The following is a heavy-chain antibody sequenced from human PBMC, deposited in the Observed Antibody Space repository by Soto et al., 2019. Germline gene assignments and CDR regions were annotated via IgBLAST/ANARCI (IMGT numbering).Heavy chain of an antibody. V-gene: IGHV4-59*01. J-gene: IGHJ6*02. Sequence: QVQLQESGPGLVKPSETLSLTCTVSGGSISSYYWSWIRQPPGKGLEWIGYIYYSGSTTYNPSLKSRVTISVDTSTDQFSLKLSSVTAADTAVYYCARSDYDILTGYSYYYYGMDVWGQGTTVTVSS. D-gene: IGHD3-9*01. CDR1: GGSISSYY. CDR2: IYYSGST. CDR3: ARSDYDILTGYSYYYYGMDV.